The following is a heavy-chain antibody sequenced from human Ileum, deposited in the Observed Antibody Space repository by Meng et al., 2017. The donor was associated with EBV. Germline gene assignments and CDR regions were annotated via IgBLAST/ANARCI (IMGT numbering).Heavy chain of an antibody. CDR1: GDSISSNSW. Sequence: QVHLQESGPGLVKPSGIRSPPCTVSGDSISSNSWWKWVRQPPGKGLEWIGDIYHSGDSNYNPSLKSRVTISLDNSNNQFSLTLSSVTAADTAVYYCARDPIPVPGRNFDYWGQGTLVTVSS. V-gene: IGHV4-4*02. CDR2: IYHSGDS. J-gene: IGHJ4*02. CDR3: ARDPIPVPGRNFDY. D-gene: IGHD6-19*01.